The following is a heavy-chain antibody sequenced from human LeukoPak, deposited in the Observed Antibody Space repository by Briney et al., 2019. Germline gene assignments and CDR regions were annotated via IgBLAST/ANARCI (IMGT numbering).Heavy chain of an antibody. CDR1: GGSLSSSSYY. CDR3: ARDYGRNIPFDY. J-gene: IGHJ4*02. Sequence: PSETLSLTCTVSGGSLSSSSYYWGWIRQPPGKGLEWIGSIYYSGSTYYNPSLKSRVTISVDTSKNQFSLKLSSVTAEDTAVYYCARDYGRNIPFDYWGQGTLVTVSS. D-gene: IGHD4-17*01. V-gene: IGHV4-39*02. CDR2: IYYSGST.